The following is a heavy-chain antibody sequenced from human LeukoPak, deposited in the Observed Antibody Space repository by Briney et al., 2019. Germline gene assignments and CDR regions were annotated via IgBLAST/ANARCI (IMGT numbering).Heavy chain of an antibody. Sequence: GGSLRLSCAASAFTFSYYGMTWVRQVPGKGLEWVSSISGSGDSTYYADSVKGRFTISRDNSKNILYLQMNSLRAEDTAVYYCAKGGTDHQPFDYWGQGTLVTVSS. CDR3: AKGGTDHQPFDY. CDR2: ISGSGDST. D-gene: IGHD3-16*01. CDR1: AFTFSYYG. V-gene: IGHV3-23*01. J-gene: IGHJ4*02.